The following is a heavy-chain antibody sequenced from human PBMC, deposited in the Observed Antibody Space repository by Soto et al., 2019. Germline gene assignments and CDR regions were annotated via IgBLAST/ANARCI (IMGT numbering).Heavy chain of an antibody. CDR2: IYYSGST. J-gene: IGHJ5*02. CDR1: GGSISRCGYY. V-gene: IGHV4-31*03. Sequence: SGTPALTCTVSGGSISRCGYYWSWIRQHPGKGLEWIGYIYYSGSTYYNPSLKRRVTISVDTSKNQFSLKLSSVTAADTAVYYCARAELSSNCVAGNWFDPWGQGTLVTVSS. CDR3: ARAELSSNCVAGNWFDP. D-gene: IGHD4-4*01.